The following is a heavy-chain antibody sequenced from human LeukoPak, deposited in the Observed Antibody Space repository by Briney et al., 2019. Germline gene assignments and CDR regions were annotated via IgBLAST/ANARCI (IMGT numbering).Heavy chain of an antibody. J-gene: IGHJ6*03. D-gene: IGHD2-2*01. CDR3: ARLHREMSCSSTSCYSLPVSAMDV. V-gene: IGHV5-51*01. CDR1: GYSFTSYW. CDR2: IYPGDSDT. Sequence: GESLKISCKGSGYSFTSYWIGWVRQMPGKGLEWMGIIYPGDSDTRYSPSFQGQVTISADKSISTAYLQWSSLKASDTAMYYCARLHREMSCSSTSCYSLPVSAMDVWGKGTTVTVSS.